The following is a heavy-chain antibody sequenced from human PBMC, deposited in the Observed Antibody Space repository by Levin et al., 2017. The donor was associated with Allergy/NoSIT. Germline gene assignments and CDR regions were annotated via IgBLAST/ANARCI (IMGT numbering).Heavy chain of an antibody. CDR3: ARSLVDTTLVSYMGIFDY. V-gene: IGHV4-39*01. J-gene: IGHJ4*02. CDR1: GGSISRSSHY. CDR2: IFHSETT. D-gene: IGHD5-18*01. Sequence: PSETLSLTCTVSGGSISRSSHYWGWVRQPPGKGLEWIGNIFHSETTYYNPSLKSRLSISVDTSKNQFSLKLTSVTATDTAGYYCARSLVDTTLVSYMGIFDYWGQGILVTVSS.